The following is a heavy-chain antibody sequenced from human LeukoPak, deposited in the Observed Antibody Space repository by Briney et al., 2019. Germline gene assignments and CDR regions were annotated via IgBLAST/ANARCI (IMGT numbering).Heavy chain of an antibody. CDR1: GGSFSGYY. CDR3: ARDVLYSSSWYTREDYYYYGMDV. J-gene: IGHJ6*02. Sequence: SETLSLTCAVYGGSFSGYYWSWIRQPPGKGLEWIGEISHSGSTNYNPSLKSRVTISVDTSKNQFSLKLSSVTAADTAVYYCARDVLYSSSWYTREDYYYYGMDVWGQGTTVTVSS. V-gene: IGHV4-34*01. CDR2: ISHSGST. D-gene: IGHD6-13*01.